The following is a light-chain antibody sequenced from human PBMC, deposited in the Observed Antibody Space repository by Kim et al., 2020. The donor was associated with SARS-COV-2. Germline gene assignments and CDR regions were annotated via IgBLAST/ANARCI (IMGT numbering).Light chain of an antibody. J-gene: IGLJ2*01. CDR3: EAWDDSLNGVV. CDR1: RSNIEFNS. CDR2: TYG. Sequence: GQNVTISCSGSRSNIEFNSVNWYQQVPGTAPKLLIYTYGQRPSGVPDRFSGSKSGTSASLAISGLQSEDEGVYYCEAWDDSLNGVVFGGGTQLTVL. V-gene: IGLV1-44*01.